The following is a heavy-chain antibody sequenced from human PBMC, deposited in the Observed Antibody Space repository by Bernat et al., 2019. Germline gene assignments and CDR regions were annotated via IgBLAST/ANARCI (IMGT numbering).Heavy chain of an antibody. Sequence: QVQLVESGGGVVQPGRSLRLSCAASGFTFSSYAMHWVRQAPGKGLEWVAVISYDGSNKYYADPVKGRFTISRDNSKNTLYLQMNSLRAEDTAVYYCARRCSGGSCYSLGAFDYWGQGTLVTVSS. CDR2: ISYDGSNK. D-gene: IGHD2-15*01. CDR1: GFTFSSYA. J-gene: IGHJ4*02. CDR3: ARRCSGGSCYSLGAFDY. V-gene: IGHV3-30-3*01.